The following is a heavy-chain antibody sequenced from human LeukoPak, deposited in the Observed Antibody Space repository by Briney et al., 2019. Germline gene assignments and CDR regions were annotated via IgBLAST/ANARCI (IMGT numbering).Heavy chain of an antibody. CDR3: ARGGASKGLFGY. D-gene: IGHD3-3*01. CDR2: IYYSGST. V-gene: IGHV4-59*01. CDR1: GGSISSYY. J-gene: IGHJ4*02. Sequence: SETLSLTCTVSGGSISSYYWSWIRQPPGKGLEWIGYIYYSGSTDYNPSLKSRVTISVPTSKNQFSLKLSSVTAADTAVYYCARGGASKGLFGYWGQGTLVTVSS.